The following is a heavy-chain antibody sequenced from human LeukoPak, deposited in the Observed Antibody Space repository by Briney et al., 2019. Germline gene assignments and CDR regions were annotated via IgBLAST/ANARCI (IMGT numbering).Heavy chain of an antibody. CDR2: ISWNSGSI. CDR1: GFTFDDYA. V-gene: IGHV3-9*01. CDR3: ARDRSIIPQYYFDY. D-gene: IGHD2-21*01. Sequence: PGGSLRLSCAASGFTFDDYAMHWVRQAPGKGLEWVSGISWNSGSIGYADSVKGRFTISRDNAKNSLYLQMNSLRAEDTAVYYCARDRSIIPQYYFDYWGQGTLVTVSS. J-gene: IGHJ4*02.